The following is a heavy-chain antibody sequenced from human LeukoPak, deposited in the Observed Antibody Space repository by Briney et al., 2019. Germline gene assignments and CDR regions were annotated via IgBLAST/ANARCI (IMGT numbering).Heavy chain of an antibody. V-gene: IGHV3-30*18. CDR3: AKDRTGYFDY. J-gene: IGHJ4*02. CDR1: GFTFSSYG. D-gene: IGHD1-14*01. CDR2: ISYDGSNK. Sequence: PGGSLRLSCAASGFTFSSYGMLWVRQAPGKGLEWVAVISYDGSNKYYADSVKGRFTISRDNSKNTLYLQMNSLRAEDTAVYYCAKDRTGYFDYWGQGTLVTVSS.